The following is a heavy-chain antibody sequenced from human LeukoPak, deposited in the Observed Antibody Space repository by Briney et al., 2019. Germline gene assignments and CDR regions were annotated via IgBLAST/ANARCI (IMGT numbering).Heavy chain of an antibody. V-gene: IGHV3-23*01. CDR2: ITGSGGST. J-gene: IGHJ4*02. Sequence: PGGSLRLSCAASGFTFSSYAMGWVRQAPGKGLELVSVITGSGGSTYYADSVKGRFIVSRDNSKNTLYLQMNSLRAEDTAIYFCANHNGYLLDCWGQGTLVTVSS. CDR3: ANHNGYLLDC. CDR1: GFTFSSYA. D-gene: IGHD6-13*01.